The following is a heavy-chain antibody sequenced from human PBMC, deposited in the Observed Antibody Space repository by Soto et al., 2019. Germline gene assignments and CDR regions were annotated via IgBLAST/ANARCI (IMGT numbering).Heavy chain of an antibody. CDR1: GFTFSSYA. Sequence: EVQLLESGGGLVQPGGSLRLSCAASGFTFSSYAMSWVRQAPGKGLEWVSAISGSGGSTYYADSVKGRFTISRDNSKNTRYLQMNSLRAQDTAVYYCAKESEYSSSWFGCDYWGQGTVVTVSS. CDR3: AKESEYSSSWFGCDY. CDR2: ISGSGGST. J-gene: IGHJ4*02. V-gene: IGHV3-23*01. D-gene: IGHD6-13*01.